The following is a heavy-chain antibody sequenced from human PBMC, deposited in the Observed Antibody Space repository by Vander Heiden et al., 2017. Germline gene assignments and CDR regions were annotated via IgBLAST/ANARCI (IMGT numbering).Heavy chain of an antibody. CDR2: INPNSCGT. D-gene: IGHD6-13*01. V-gene: IGHV1-2*06. J-gene: IGHJ4*02. CDR3: ARGVCSSSWYLMDY. Sequence: QVQLVQSGAEVKKPGASVKVYCKDPGYTFTGLYMHWVRQGPGQGLACMGRINPNSCGTTYPQKCQCRVTIPRATSISTAYMELSRLGSDDTALYYCARGVCSSSWYLMDYWGQGTLVTVSS. CDR1: GYTFTGLY.